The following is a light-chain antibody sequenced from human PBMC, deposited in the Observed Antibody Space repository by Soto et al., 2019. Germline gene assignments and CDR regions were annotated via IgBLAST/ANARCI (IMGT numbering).Light chain of an antibody. CDR3: HQRQSWPRT. CDR1: QSVSSTY. J-gene: IGKJ5*01. V-gene: IGKV3D-20*02. CDR2: AAS. Sequence: DIVMTQSPATLSVSLGDRATLSCRASQSVSSTYLAWYQQKPGQAPRLLIYAASSRATGIPDRFSGSGSGTDFTLTINSLAPEDFAIYYCHQRQSWPRTFGQGTRLEIK.